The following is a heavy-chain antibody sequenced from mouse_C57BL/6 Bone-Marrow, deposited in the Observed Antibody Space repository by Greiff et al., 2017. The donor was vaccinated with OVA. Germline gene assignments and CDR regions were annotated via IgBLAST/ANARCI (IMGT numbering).Heavy chain of an antibody. CDR2: IYPSDSET. V-gene: IGHV1-61*01. J-gene: IGHJ4*01. CDR3: ARRNSNYPYYYAMDY. CDR1: GYTFTSYW. D-gene: IGHD2-5*01. Sequence: QVQLQQPGAELVRPGSSVKLSCKASGYTFTSYWMDWVKQRPGQGLEWIGNIYPSDSETHYNQKFKDKATLTVDKSSSTAYMQLSSLTSEDSAVYYGARRNSNYPYYYAMDYWGQGTSVTVSS.